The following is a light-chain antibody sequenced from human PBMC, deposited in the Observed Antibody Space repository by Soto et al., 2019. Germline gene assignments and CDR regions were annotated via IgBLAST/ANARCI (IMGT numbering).Light chain of an antibody. CDR3: QHYYNWPPYT. CDR2: AAS. V-gene: IGKV1-39*01. Sequence: DIQMTQSPSSLSASVGDRVTITCRASQSISSYLNWYQQKPGKAPKLLIYAASSLQSGVPSRFSGSGSGTDFTLTISSLQPEDFATYYCQHYYNWPPYTFGQGTKLEI. J-gene: IGKJ2*01. CDR1: QSISSY.